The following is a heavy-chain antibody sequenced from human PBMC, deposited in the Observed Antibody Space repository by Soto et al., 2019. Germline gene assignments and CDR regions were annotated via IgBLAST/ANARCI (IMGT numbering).Heavy chain of an antibody. Sequence: ASVKVSCKASGYTFTGYYMHWVRQAPGQGLEWMGWINPNSGGTNYAQKFQGWVTMTRDTSISTAYMELSRLRSDDTAVYYCAGAPVRGVGYWYFDLWGPGTLVTVSA. CDR2: INPNSGGT. D-gene: IGHD3-10*02. J-gene: IGHJ2*01. CDR3: AGAPVRGVGYWYFDL. V-gene: IGHV1-2*04. CDR1: GYTFTGYY.